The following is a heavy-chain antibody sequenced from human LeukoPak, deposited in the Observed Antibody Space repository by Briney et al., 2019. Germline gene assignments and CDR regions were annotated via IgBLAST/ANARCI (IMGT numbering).Heavy chain of an antibody. CDR2: IYPGDSDT. Sequence: GESLKISRQGSGYSFSTHWIGWVRQMPGKGLEYMAIIYPGDSDTRLSPSFQGQVTISVDKSINTAYLQWSSLEASDTAMYYCARSSIGAHDAFDIWGQGTMVTVSS. J-gene: IGHJ3*02. CDR3: ARSSIGAHDAFDI. CDR1: GYSFSTHW. D-gene: IGHD3-16*01. V-gene: IGHV5-51*01.